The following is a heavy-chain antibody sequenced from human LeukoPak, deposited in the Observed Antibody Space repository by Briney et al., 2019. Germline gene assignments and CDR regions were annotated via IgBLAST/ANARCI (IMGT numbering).Heavy chain of an antibody. V-gene: IGHV4-61*02. CDR1: GGSISSGSYY. D-gene: IGHD3-3*01. CDR3: ARSFDDFWSGTQGYFDL. J-gene: IGHJ2*01. Sequence: SETLSLTCTVSGGSISSGSYYWSWIRQPAGEGLEWIGRIYTSGSTNYNPSRKSRVTISVDTSKNQFSLKLSSVTAADTAVYYCARSFDDFWSGTQGYFDLWGRGTLVTVSS. CDR2: IYTSGST.